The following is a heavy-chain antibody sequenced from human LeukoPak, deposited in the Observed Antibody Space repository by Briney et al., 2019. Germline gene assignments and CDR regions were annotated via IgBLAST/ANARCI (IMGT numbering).Heavy chain of an antibody. Sequence: SETLSLTCAVYGGSFSGYYWSWIRQPPGKGLEWIGEINHSGSTNYNPSLKSRVTISVDTSKNQFSLKLSSVTAADTAVYYCARRSAVAAHLDYWGQGTLVTVSS. CDR1: GGSFSGYY. D-gene: IGHD6-19*01. J-gene: IGHJ4*02. V-gene: IGHV4-34*01. CDR2: INHSGST. CDR3: ARRSAVAAHLDY.